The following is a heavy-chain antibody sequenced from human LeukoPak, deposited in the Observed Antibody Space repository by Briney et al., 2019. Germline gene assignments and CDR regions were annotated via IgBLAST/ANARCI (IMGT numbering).Heavy chain of an antibody. CDR3: AKDNLRYYYDSSGYGGLNDY. Sequence: GGSLRLSCAASGFTFSSYGMHWVRQAPGKGLEWVAAIWYDGSNKYYADSVKGRFTISRDSSKNTLYLQMNSLRAEDTAVYYCAKDNLRYYYDSSGYGGLNDYWGQGTLVTVSS. D-gene: IGHD3-22*01. CDR2: IWYDGSNK. V-gene: IGHV3-33*06. J-gene: IGHJ4*02. CDR1: GFTFSSYG.